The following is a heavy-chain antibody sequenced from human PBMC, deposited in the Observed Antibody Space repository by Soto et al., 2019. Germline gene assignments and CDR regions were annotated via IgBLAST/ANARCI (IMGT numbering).Heavy chain of an antibody. J-gene: IGHJ4*02. D-gene: IGHD6-19*01. Sequence: ASVKVSCKASGYTFTSYAMHWVRQAPGQRLEWMGWINAGNGNTKYSQKFQGRVTITRDTSASTAYMELSSLRSEDTAVYYCARVGSGVAGTSYFDYWGQGTLVTVSS. CDR1: GYTFTSYA. V-gene: IGHV1-3*01. CDR3: ARVGSGVAGTSYFDY. CDR2: INAGNGNT.